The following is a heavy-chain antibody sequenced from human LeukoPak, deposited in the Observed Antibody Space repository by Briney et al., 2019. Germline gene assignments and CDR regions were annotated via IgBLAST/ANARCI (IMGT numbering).Heavy chain of an antibody. CDR1: GFTFSNYW. V-gene: IGHV3-7*05. CDR2: IKEDGSEK. Sequence: PGGSLRLSCAASGFTFSNYWMSWVRQAPGKGLEWVANIKEDGSEKYYVDSVKGRFTISRDNAKNSAYLQMNSLRAEDTAVYYCAREQYGGKDYWGQGNLVTVSS. CDR3: AREQYGGKDY. J-gene: IGHJ4*02. D-gene: IGHD4-23*01.